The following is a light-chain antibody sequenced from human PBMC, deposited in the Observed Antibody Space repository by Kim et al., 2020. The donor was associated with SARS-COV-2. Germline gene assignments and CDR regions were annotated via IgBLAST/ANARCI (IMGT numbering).Light chain of an antibody. CDR3: QAWDSGTVV. CDR2: QDF. V-gene: IGLV3-1*01. Sequence: SYELTQPPSVSVSPGQTVTLTCSGDKLGEKYSCWYQQRSGQSPILLIYQDFKLPSGIPERFSGSNFGNTATLTISGTQTVDEADYYCQAWDSGTVVFGGGTKLTVL. J-gene: IGLJ2*01. CDR1: KLGEKY.